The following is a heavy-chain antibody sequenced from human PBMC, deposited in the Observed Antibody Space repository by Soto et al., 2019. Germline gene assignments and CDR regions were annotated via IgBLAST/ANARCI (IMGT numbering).Heavy chain of an antibody. CDR2: TYYRSKWYN. V-gene: IGHV6-1*01. Sequence: SQTLSLTCAISGDSVSSNSAAWNWFRQSPSRGLEWLGRTYYRSKWYNDYAVPVKSRITINPDTSKNQFSLQLNSVTPEDTAIYYCKRPLSGSGPDSWGQGTPVTVSS. D-gene: IGHD6-19*01. CDR1: GDSVSSNSAA. J-gene: IGHJ4*02. CDR3: KRPLSGSGPDS.